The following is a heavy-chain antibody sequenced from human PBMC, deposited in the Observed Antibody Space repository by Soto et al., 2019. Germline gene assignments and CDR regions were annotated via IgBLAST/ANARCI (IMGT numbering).Heavy chain of an antibody. CDR3: ARNNGDSSSWAPWYYFDY. V-gene: IGHV1-69*01. CDR2: IIPIFGTA. CDR1: GGTFSSYA. D-gene: IGHD6-13*01. J-gene: IGHJ4*02. Sequence: QVQLVQSGAEVKKPGSSVKVSCKASGGTFSSYAISWARQAPGQGLEWMGGIIPIFGTANYAQKFQGRVTITADESTSTAYMELSSLRSEDTAVYYCARNNGDSSSWAPWYYFDYWGQGTLVTVSS.